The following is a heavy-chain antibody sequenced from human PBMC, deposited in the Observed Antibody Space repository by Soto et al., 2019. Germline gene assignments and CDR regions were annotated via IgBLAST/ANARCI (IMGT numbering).Heavy chain of an antibody. J-gene: IGHJ4*02. CDR2: MNPHSGDT. D-gene: IGHD6-25*01. CDR3: ARSGPARVDH. CDR1: GYSFTSLD. V-gene: IGHV1-8*01. Sequence: ASVKVSCKASGYSFTSLDFNWVRQATGQGLEWIGGMNPHSGDTFFAQRFQGRVTMTRNTSINTAYMELRSLRSQDTAVYYCARSGPARVDHWGQGTQVTVSS.